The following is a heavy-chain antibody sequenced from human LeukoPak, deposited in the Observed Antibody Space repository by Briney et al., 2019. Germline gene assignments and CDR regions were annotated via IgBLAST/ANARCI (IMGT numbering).Heavy chain of an antibody. CDR2: IYNGVST. CDR3: ARSRAFNSGAFDP. V-gene: IGHV4-61*01. D-gene: IGHD1-26*01. Sequence: SETLSLTCTVSGASVSSASYWTWIRQPPGKGVEWIAHIYNGVSTNYNPSLKSRVTISVDTSKNQFSLRLNSVTAADTAVYYCARSRAFNSGAFDPWGQGSLVTVSS. CDR1: GASVSSASY. J-gene: IGHJ5*02.